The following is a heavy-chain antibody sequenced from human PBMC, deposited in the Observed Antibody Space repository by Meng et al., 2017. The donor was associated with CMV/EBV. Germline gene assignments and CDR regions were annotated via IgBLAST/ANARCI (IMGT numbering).Heavy chain of an antibody. CDR3: ARGGIFNGNSIYIDY. J-gene: IGHJ4*02. D-gene: IGHD4-23*01. V-gene: IGHV3-30*04. CDR1: GFTFRNYA. Sequence: GESLKTSCAVSGFTFRNYAMHWVRQAPGKGLEWVAVISYDGRNKYYADSVRGRFTIYRDNSKNTVYLQMNRLTPEDTAVYYCARGGIFNGNSIYIDYWGQGSLVTVSS. CDR2: ISYDGRNK.